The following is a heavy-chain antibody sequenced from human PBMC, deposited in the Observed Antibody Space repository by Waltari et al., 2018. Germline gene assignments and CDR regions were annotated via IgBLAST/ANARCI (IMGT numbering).Heavy chain of an antibody. Sequence: EVQLLESGGGLVQPGGSLRLSCAASGFTFSSYAMSWVRPAPGKGLEWVSAISGSGGSTYYADSVKGRFTISRDNFKNTLYLQMNSLRAEDTAVYYCAKQDYDFWSGPSNWFDPWGQGTLVTVSS. D-gene: IGHD3-3*01. CDR2: ISGSGGST. CDR1: GFTFSSYA. J-gene: IGHJ5*02. CDR3: AKQDYDFWSGPSNWFDP. V-gene: IGHV3-23*01.